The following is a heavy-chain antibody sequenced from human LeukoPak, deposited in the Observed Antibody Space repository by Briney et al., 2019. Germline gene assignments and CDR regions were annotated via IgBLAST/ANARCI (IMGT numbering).Heavy chain of an antibody. Sequence: VASVKVSCKASGYTFTGYYIHWVRQAPGQGLEWMGWINPNSGGTNYAQKLQGRVTMTRDTSISTAYMELSRLRSDDTAVYYCARYSTVTVYFFDYWGQGTLVTVSS. CDR1: GYTFTGYY. J-gene: IGHJ4*02. CDR2: INPNSGGT. V-gene: IGHV1-2*02. CDR3: ARYSTVTVYFFDY. D-gene: IGHD4-17*01.